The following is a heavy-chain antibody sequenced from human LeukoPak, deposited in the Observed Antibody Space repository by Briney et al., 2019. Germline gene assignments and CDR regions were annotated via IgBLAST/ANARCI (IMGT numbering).Heavy chain of an antibody. CDR1: GFTFDDYA. J-gene: IGHJ3*02. Sequence: GGSLRLSCAASGFTFDDYAMHWVRQAPGKGLEWVSGISWNSGSIGYADSVKGRFTISRDNAKNSLYLQMNSLRAEDMALYYCAKGEAFDIWGQGTMVTVSS. D-gene: IGHD1-26*01. V-gene: IGHV3-9*03. CDR2: ISWNSGSI. CDR3: AKGEAFDI.